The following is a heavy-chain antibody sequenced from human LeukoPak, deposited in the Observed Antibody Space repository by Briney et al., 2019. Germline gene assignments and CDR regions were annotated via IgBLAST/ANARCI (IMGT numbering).Heavy chain of an antibody. V-gene: IGHV3-21*01. CDR1: GFTFSSYS. CDR3: ARDLGYYDSSGFLDY. J-gene: IGHJ4*02. CDR2: ISSSSSYI. D-gene: IGHD3-22*01. Sequence: GGSLRLSCAASGFTFSSYSMNWVRQAPGKGLEWVSSISSSSSYIYYADSVKGRFTISRDNAKNSLYLQMNSLRAEDTAVYYCARDLGYYDSSGFLDYWGQGTLVTVSS.